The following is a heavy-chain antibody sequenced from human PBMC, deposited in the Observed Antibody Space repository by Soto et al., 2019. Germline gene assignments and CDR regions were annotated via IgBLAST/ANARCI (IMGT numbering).Heavy chain of an antibody. CDR2: ISSSSSYI. J-gene: IGHJ6*02. CDR1: GFTFSSYI. V-gene: IGHV3-21*01. CDR3: ARDFGAARTYYGMDV. D-gene: IGHD6-6*01. Sequence: GGSLRLSCAASGFTFSSYIMNWVRQSPGKGLEWVSSISSSSSYIYYADSVKGRFTISRDNAKNSLYLQMNSLRAEDTAVYYCARDFGAARTYYGMDVWGQGTTVTVSS.